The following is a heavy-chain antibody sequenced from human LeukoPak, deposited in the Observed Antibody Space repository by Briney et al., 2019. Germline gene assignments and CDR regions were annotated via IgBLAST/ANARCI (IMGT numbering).Heavy chain of an antibody. CDR3: ATPLDKTFGYSFDI. Sequence: SVKVSCKASGGSFNNFVISWLRQAPGQGLEWMGWIIPFLGTTTSAQRFHGRVSITMDDFTSTPYMELSSLRSEDTAVYYCATPLDKTFGYSFDIWGQGTMVTVSS. J-gene: IGHJ3*02. CDR2: IIPFLGTT. V-gene: IGHV1-69*05. D-gene: IGHD3-3*01. CDR1: GGSFNNFV.